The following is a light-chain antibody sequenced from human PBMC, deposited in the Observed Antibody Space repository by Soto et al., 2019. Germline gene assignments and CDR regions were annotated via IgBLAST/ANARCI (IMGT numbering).Light chain of an antibody. CDR2: GAS. V-gene: IGKV3D-15*01. J-gene: IGKJ1*01. Sequence: IVMTQSPATLSVSPGETATLSCRASQSIANNLAWYQQRPGQVPRLLVSGASTRAAGIPVRFSGSRSQTEFTLTISSLQSEDFAVYYCHQYNNWPQPFGQGTKVEI. CDR1: QSIANN. CDR3: HQYNNWPQP.